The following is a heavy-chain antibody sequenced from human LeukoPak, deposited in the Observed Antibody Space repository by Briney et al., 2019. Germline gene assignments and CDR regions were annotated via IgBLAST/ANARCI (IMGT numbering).Heavy chain of an antibody. V-gene: IGHV3-11*05. Sequence: GGSLRLSCAASGFTFSSYWMHWVRQAPGKGLEWVSYISSSSSYTSYADSVKGRFTISRDNAKNSLYLQMNSLRAEDTAVYYCARVLRIVGATGFDYWGQGTLVTVSS. D-gene: IGHD1-26*01. J-gene: IGHJ4*02. CDR2: ISSSSSYT. CDR1: GFTFSSYW. CDR3: ARVLRIVGATGFDY.